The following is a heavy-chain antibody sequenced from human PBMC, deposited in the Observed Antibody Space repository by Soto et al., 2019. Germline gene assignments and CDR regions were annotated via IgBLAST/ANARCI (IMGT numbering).Heavy chain of an antibody. J-gene: IGHJ4*02. CDR3: ARDSTEGLDY. CDR1: STYA. V-gene: IGHV1-69*01. Sequence: STYAISWLRQAPGQGLEWMGGIIPLFGTPNYAQRFQGRVTITADESTSTAYMELSRLRSEDTAVYYCARDSTEGLDYWGQGTLVTVSS. CDR2: IIPLFGTP.